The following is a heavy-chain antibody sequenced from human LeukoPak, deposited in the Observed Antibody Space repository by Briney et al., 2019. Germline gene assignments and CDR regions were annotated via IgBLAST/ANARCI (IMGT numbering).Heavy chain of an antibody. CDR3: ARCPGYSSGPYYFDY. CDR1: GFTFSSYA. V-gene: IGHV3-30*04. J-gene: IGHJ4*02. Sequence: GGSLRLSCAASGFTFSSYAMHWVRQAPGKGLEWVAVISYDGSNKYYADSVKGRFTISRDNSKNTLYLQMNSLRAEDTAVYYCARCPGYSSGPYYFDYWGQGALVTVSS. D-gene: IGHD6-19*01. CDR2: ISYDGSNK.